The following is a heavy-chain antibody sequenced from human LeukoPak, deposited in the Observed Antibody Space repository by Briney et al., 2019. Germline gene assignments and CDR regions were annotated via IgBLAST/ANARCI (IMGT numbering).Heavy chain of an antibody. J-gene: IGHJ4*02. Sequence: GGSLRLSCAASGFTFSSYWMHWVCQAPGKGLVWVSRINSDGSSTSYADSVKGRFTISRDNAKNTLYLQMNSLRAEDTAVYYCARDEAYCGGDCYSRFGIDCWGQGTLVTVSS. CDR1: GFTFSSYW. D-gene: IGHD2-21*02. CDR2: INSDGSST. V-gene: IGHV3-74*01. CDR3: ARDEAYCGGDCYSRFGIDC.